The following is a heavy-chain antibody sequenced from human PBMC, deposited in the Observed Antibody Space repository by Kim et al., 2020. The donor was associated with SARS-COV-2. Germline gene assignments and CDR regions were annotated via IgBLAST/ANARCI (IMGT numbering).Heavy chain of an antibody. CDR2: IYYSGST. CDR3: ARGLGDTYYDFWSGYRPYYFGY. CDR1: GGSISSYY. D-gene: IGHD3-3*01. J-gene: IGHJ4*02. V-gene: IGHV4-59*01. Sequence: SETLSLTCTVSGGSISSYYWRWIRQPPGKGLEWIGYIYYSGSTNYNPSLKSRVTISVDTSKNQFSLKLSSVTAADTAVYYCARGLGDTYYDFWSGYRPYYFGYWGQGTLVTVSS.